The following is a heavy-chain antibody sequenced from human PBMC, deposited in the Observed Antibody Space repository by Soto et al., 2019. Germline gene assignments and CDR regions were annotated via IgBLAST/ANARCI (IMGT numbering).Heavy chain of an antibody. V-gene: IGHV1-69*12. J-gene: IGHJ6*02. Sequence: QVQLVQSGAEVKKPGSSVKVSCKASGGTLSSYAISWVRQAPGQGLEWMGGIIPIFGTANYAQKFQGRVTITADESTSTAYMELSSLRSEDTAVYYCARASLYDFEGYYYYYGMDVWGQGTTVTVSS. CDR3: ARASLYDFEGYYYYYGMDV. CDR2: IIPIFGTA. D-gene: IGHD3-3*01. CDR1: GGTLSSYA.